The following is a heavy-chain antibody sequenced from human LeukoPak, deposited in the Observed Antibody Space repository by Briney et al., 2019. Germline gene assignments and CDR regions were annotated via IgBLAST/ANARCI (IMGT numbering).Heavy chain of an antibody. CDR3: AELGITMIGGV. V-gene: IGHV3-30*02. J-gene: IGHJ6*04. Sequence: GGSLRLSCTASGFTFSNHGMHWVRQAPGKGLEWVAFIRYDGITKYYADSVKGRFTISRDNSKNTLYLQMNSLRPEDTAVYYCAELGITMIGGVWGKGTTVTISS. CDR1: GFTFSNHG. D-gene: IGHD3-10*02. CDR2: IRYDGITK.